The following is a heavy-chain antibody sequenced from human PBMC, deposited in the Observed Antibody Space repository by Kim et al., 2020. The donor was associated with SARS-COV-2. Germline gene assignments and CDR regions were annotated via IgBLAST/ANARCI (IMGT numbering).Heavy chain of an antibody. CDR3: ARHRQVELDY. V-gene: IGHV5-51*01. Sequence: ETRSSRSFQGKITISADKSISTAYLQWSSLKASDTAMYYCARHRQVELDYWGQGTLVTVSS. J-gene: IGHJ4*02. CDR2: ET. D-gene: IGHD1-7*01.